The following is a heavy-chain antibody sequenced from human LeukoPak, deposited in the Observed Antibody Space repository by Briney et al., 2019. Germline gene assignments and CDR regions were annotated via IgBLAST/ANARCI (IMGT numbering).Heavy chain of an antibody. J-gene: IGHJ4*02. CDR3: AKNYYGSGSYSTLFGY. Sequence: GGSLRLSCAASGFTVSSNYMSWVRQAPGKGLEWVSVIYSGGSTYYADSVKGRFTIPRDNSKNTLYLQMNSLRAEDTAVYYCAKNYYGSGSYSTLFGYWGQGTLVTVSS. V-gene: IGHV3-66*01. CDR1: GFTVSSNY. D-gene: IGHD3-10*01. CDR2: IYSGGST.